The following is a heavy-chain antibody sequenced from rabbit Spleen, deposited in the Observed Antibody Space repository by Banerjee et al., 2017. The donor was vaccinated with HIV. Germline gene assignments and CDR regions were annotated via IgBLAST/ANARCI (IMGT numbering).Heavy chain of an antibody. CDR2: IEGGSSAFS. CDR3: ARDTASSFSSYGMDL. D-gene: IGHD8-1*01. V-gene: IGHV1S45*01. Sequence: QEQLVESGGGLVQPEGSLTLTCKASGFSFSSNHYMCWVRQAPGKGLEWIACIEGGSSAFSYFASWAKGRFTISKTSSTTVTLQMTRLTAADTATYFCARDTASSFSSYGMDLWGPGTLVTVS. CDR1: GFSFSSNHY. J-gene: IGHJ6*01.